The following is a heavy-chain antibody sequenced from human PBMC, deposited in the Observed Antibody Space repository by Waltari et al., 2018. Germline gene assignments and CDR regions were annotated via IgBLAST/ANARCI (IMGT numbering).Heavy chain of an antibody. CDR2: INHSGST. V-gene: IGHV4-34*01. D-gene: IGHD6-19*01. Sequence: QVQLQQWGAGLLKPSETLSLTCAVYGGSFSGYYWSWIRQPPGKGLEWIGEINHSGSTNYNTFLKSRVTISVDTSKNQFSLKLSSVTAADTAVYYCARGQGSSGWRTHHYWGQGTLVTVSS. J-gene: IGHJ4*02. CDR3: ARGQGSSGWRTHHY. CDR1: GGSFSGYY.